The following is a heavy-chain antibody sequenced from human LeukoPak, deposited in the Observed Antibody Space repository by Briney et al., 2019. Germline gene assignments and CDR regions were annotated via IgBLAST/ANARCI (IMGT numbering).Heavy chain of an antibody. V-gene: IGHV3-23*01. Sequence: GGSLRLSCEASGFTFSTFAMIWVRQPPGKGLEWVSSIFPSGGEIHYADSVKGRFTISRDNSKNTVYLQMNSLRAEDTAVYYCAKHGLPLVVISAPLDYWGQGTLVTVAS. CDR2: IFPSGGEI. CDR1: GFTFSTFA. J-gene: IGHJ4*02. D-gene: IGHD2-15*01. CDR3: AKHGLPLVVISAPLDY.